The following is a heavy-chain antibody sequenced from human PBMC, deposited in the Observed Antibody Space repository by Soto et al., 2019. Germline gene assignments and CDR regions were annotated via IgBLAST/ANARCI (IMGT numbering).Heavy chain of an antibody. CDR1: GFRVKRYA. Sequence: PGGALRLASTASGFRVKRYAMHWVCPAKGKGLEWVAVISYDGSNKYYADSVKGRFTISRDNSKNTLYLQMNSLRAEDTAVYYCARDRLPSIAAHNRYDYWGQGTLVTGSA. J-gene: IGHJ4*02. D-gene: IGHD6-6*01. V-gene: IGHV3-30-3*01. CDR2: ISYDGSNK. CDR3: ARDRLPSIAAHNRYDY.